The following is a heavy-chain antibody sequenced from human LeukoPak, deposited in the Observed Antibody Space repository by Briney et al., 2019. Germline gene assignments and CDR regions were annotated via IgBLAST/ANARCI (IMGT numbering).Heavy chain of an antibody. CDR2: INHSGST. CDR1: GGSFSGYY. J-gene: IGHJ5*02. CDR3: ALPGAENWFDP. D-gene: IGHD1-14*01. V-gene: IGHV4-34*01. Sequence: SETLSLTCAVYGGSFSGYYWSWIRQPPGKGLEWIGEINHSGSTNYNPSLKSRVTISVDTSKNQFSLKLSSVTAADTAVYYCALPGAENWFDPWGQGTLVTVSS.